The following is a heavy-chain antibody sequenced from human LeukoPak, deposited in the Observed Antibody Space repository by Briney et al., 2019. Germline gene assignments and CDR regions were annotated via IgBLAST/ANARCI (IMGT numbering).Heavy chain of an antibody. D-gene: IGHD1-1*01. CDR3: ARDHYNWTPDQGYKVFDY. CDR1: GFTFSHDW. V-gene: IGHV3-7*01. CDR2: IKQDGSGE. Sequence: GGSLRLSCAASGFTFSHDWMSWVRQAPGKGLEWVASIKQDGSGEYYVDSVKGRFTISRDNAKKSVHLQMNSLRAEDTAVYYCARDHYNWTPDQGYKVFDYWGQGSLVTVSS. J-gene: IGHJ4*02.